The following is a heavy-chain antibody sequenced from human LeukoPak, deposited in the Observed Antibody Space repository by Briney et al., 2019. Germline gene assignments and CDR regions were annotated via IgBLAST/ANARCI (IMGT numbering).Heavy chain of an antibody. V-gene: IGHV3-33*06. Sequence: GRSLRLSCAASGFTFSSFGMHRVRQAPGNGLEWVALIWYDGSNKYYADSVKGRFTISRDNSKNTLFLQMNSLRAEDTAMYYCAKDLGGSPFWGQGTLVTVSS. J-gene: IGHJ4*02. D-gene: IGHD1-26*01. CDR2: IWYDGSNK. CDR1: GFTFSSFG. CDR3: AKDLGGSPF.